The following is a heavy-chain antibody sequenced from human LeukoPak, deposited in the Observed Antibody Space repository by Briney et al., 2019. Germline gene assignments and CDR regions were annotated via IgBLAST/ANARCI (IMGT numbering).Heavy chain of an antibody. CDR2: IIPIFGTA. V-gene: IGHV1-69*05. CDR3: ARGDGYGYNWFDS. D-gene: IGHD5-24*01. Sequence: SVKVSCKAFGGTFSNYAITSVRQAPGQGLEWMGRIIPIFGTANYAQKFQGRVTITTDESTSTDYMELSSLRSEDTAVYYCARGDGYGYNWFDSWGQGTLVTVSS. CDR1: GGTFSNYA. J-gene: IGHJ5*01.